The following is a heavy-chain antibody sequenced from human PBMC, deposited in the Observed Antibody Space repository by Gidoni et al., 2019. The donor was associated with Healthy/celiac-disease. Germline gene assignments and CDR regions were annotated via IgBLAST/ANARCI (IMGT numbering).Heavy chain of an antibody. Sequence: EVQLVESGVGLVQPGGSLIFSCAASGFTFSGYSMNWVRQAPGKGLEWVSYISSSSSTIYYADSVKGRFTISRDNAKNSLYLQMNSLRAEDTAVYYCARDQGDCSGGSCYADAFDIWGQGTMVTVSS. CDR2: ISSSSSTI. V-gene: IGHV3-48*01. D-gene: IGHD2-15*01. CDR3: ARDQGDCSGGSCYADAFDI. J-gene: IGHJ3*02. CDR1: GFTFSGYS.